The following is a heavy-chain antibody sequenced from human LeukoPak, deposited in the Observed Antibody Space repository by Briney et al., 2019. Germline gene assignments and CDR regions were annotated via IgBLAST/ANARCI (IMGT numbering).Heavy chain of an antibody. D-gene: IGHD3-3*01. J-gene: IGHJ6*02. CDR1: GFTFSDYY. CDR2: ISSSGSTI. V-gene: IGHV3-11*01. CDR3: ARDYDFWSGYYYGMDV. Sequence: GGSRRLSCAASGFTFSDYYMSWIRQAPGKGLEGVSYISSSGSTIYYADSVKGRFTISRDNAKNSLYLQMNSLRAEDTAVYYCARDYDFWSGYYYGMDVWGQGTTVTVSS.